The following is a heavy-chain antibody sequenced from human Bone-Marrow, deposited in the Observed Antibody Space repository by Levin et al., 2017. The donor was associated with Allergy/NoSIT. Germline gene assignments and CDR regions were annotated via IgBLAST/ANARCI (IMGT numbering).Heavy chain of an antibody. D-gene: IGHD4-23*01. V-gene: IGHV4-61*05. J-gene: IGHJ3*02. CDR3: ATYGGTDGFDI. CDR1: GGSIRSSSYY. Sequence: SETLSLTCTVSGGSIRSSSYYWGWIRQSPGTGLEWIGYIQYSGSTNYNPSLESRVTISLYPSKKQFSLKLSSVTAADTALYYCATYGGTDGFDIWGQGTMVTVS. CDR2: IQYSGST.